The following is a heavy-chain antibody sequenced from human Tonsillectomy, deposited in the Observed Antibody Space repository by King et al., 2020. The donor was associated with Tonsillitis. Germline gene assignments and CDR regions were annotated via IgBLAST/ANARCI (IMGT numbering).Heavy chain of an antibody. D-gene: IGHD6-13*01. CDR2: IYYSGST. J-gene: IGHJ4*02. Sequence: VQLQESGPGLVKPSETLSLTCTVSGGSVSSGSYYWSWIRQPPGKGLEWIGYIYYSGSTNYNPSLKSRVTISVDTSKNQFSLKLSSVTAADTAVYYCARSIEQQLVGYWGQGTLVTVSS. CDR3: ARSIEQQLVGY. V-gene: IGHV4-61*01. CDR1: GGSVSSGSYY.